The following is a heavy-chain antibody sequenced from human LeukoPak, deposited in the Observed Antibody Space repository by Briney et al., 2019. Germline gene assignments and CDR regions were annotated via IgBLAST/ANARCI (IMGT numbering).Heavy chain of an antibody. CDR3: AGLLEMATPWFDP. Sequence: SETLSLTCTVSGGSISSGSYYWSWIRQPAGKGLEWIARIYTSGSTNYNPSLKSRVTIPVDTSKNQFSLTLSSVTAADTAVYYCAGLLEMATPWFDPWGQGTLVTVSS. J-gene: IGHJ5*02. CDR1: GGSISSGSYY. V-gene: IGHV4-61*02. CDR2: IYTSGST. D-gene: IGHD5-24*01.